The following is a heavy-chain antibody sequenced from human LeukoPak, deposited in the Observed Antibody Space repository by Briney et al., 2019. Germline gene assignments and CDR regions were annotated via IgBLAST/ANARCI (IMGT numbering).Heavy chain of an antibody. CDR1: GFPLSDHY. J-gene: IGHJ4*02. V-gene: IGHV3-11*04. D-gene: IGHD5-12*01. CDR3: GRDRGYSGSH. Sequence: GGSLRLSCVASGFPLSDHYMGWIRQAPGKGLEWLSYITSRGGSIYYANAVKGRFTISRDNAQNAVFLQMNRLRVEDTAVYYCGRDRGYSGSHWGQGTLVTVSS. CDR2: ITSRGGSI.